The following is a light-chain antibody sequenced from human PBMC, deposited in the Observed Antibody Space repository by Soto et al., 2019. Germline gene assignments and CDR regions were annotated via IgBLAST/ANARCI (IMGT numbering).Light chain of an antibody. CDR2: HVT. J-gene: IGLJ1*01. Sequence: QSVLAQPASVSGCPGQSITISCTGTSSDIGHYDYVSWYQQHPGKAPKLMIYHVTYRPSGVSNRYSGSKSGNSASLTISGLQADDEADYYCCSLTTSHTYVFGSGTKVTVL. CDR1: SSDIGHYDY. CDR3: CSLTTSHTYV. V-gene: IGLV2-14*03.